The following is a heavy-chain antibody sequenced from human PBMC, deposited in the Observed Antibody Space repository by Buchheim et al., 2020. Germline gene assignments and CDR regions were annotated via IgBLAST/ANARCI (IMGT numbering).Heavy chain of an antibody. D-gene: IGHD4/OR15-4a*01. CDR2: ISSSGSTI. V-gene: IGHV3-48*03. J-gene: IGHJ4*02. Sequence: EVQLVESGGGLVQPGGSLRLSCAASGFTFSSYEMNWVRQAPGKGLEWVSYISSSGSTIYYADSVKGRFTISRDHAKNSLYLQMISLRAEDTAVYYCARHSRVWWPYYFDYWGQGTL. CDR1: GFTFSSYE. CDR3: ARHSRVWWPYYFDY.